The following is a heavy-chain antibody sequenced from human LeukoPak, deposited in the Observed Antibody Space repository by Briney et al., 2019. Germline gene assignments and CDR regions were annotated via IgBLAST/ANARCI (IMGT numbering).Heavy chain of an antibody. CDR1: GGSISSSSYY. V-gene: IGHV4-39*07. CDR3: AREGSWSWVDY. Sequence: SETLSLTCTVSGGSISSSSYYWGWIRQPPGKGLEWIGSIYYSGSTYYNPSLKSRVTISVDTSKNQFSLKLSSVTAADTAVYYCAREGSWSWVDYWGQGTLVTVSS. CDR2: IYYSGST. D-gene: IGHD2-8*01. J-gene: IGHJ4*02.